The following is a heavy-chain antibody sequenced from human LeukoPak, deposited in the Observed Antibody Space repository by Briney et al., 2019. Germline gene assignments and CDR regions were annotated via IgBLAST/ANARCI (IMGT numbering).Heavy chain of an antibody. CDR3: ATGSDWYRGLGWFDP. Sequence: SVKVSCKASGGTFSSYAISWVRQAPGQGLEWMGGIIPIFGTANYAQKFQGRVTMTEDTSTDTAYMELSSLRSEDTAVYYCATGSDWYRGLGWFDPWGQGTLVTVSS. D-gene: IGHD3-9*01. CDR2: IIPIFGTA. CDR1: GGTFSSYA. V-gene: IGHV1-69*06. J-gene: IGHJ5*02.